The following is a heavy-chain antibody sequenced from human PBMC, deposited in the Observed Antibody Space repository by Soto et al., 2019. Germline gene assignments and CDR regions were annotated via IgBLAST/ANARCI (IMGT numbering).Heavy chain of an antibody. CDR1: GFTFSSYA. J-gene: IGHJ3*02. Sequence: GGSLRLSCAASGFTFSSYAMSWVRQAPGKGLEWVSAISGSGGSTYYADSVKGRFTISRDNSKNTLYLQMNSLRAEDTAVYYGAGGVMITFGGVIRASAAFDIWGQGTMVTVSS. CDR2: ISGSGGST. V-gene: IGHV3-23*01. D-gene: IGHD3-16*01. CDR3: AGGVMITFGGVIRASAAFDI.